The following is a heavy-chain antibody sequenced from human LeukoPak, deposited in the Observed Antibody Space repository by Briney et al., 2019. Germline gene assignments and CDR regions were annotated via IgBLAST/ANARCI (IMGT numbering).Heavy chain of an antibody. Sequence: GASVKVSCKASGYTFTSYYMHWVRQAPGQGLEWMGIINPSGGSTSYAQKFQGRVTMTRDTSTSTVYMELSSLRSEDTAVYYCARDLQPYYYDSSGSNAFDIWGQGTMVTVSS. CDR2: INPSGGST. CDR1: GYTFTSYY. J-gene: IGHJ3*02. D-gene: IGHD3-22*01. CDR3: ARDLQPYYYDSSGSNAFDI. V-gene: IGHV1-46*01.